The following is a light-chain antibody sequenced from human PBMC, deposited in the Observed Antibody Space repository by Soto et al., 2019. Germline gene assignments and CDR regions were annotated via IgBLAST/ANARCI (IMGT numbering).Light chain of an antibody. CDR1: SSDVGGYNY. CDR2: DVT. J-gene: IGLJ2*01. CDR3: CSYAGKYTYVI. V-gene: IGLV2-11*01. Sequence: QSALTQPRSVSGSPGQSVTISCTGTSSDVGGYNYVSWYQQHPAKAPKLLIFDVTNRPSGVPDRFSGSKSGNTASLTISGLQAEDEADYYCCSYAGKYTYVIIGGGTKLTVL.